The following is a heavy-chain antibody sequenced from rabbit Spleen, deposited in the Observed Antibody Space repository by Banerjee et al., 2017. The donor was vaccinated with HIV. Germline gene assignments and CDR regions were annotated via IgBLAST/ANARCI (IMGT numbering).Heavy chain of an antibody. V-gene: IGHV1S40*01. Sequence: QSLEESGGDLVKPGASLTLTCTASGFSFSSSYYMCWVRQAPGKGLEWIACIYGGSSGSTYYASWAKGRFTISKTSSTTVTLQMTSLTAADTATYFCARNSGSDNNGGGYYFNFCGPGTLVTVS. CDR3: ARNSGSDNNGGGYYFNF. D-gene: IGHD1-1*01. CDR2: IYGGSSGST. J-gene: IGHJ4*01. CDR1: GFSFSSSYY.